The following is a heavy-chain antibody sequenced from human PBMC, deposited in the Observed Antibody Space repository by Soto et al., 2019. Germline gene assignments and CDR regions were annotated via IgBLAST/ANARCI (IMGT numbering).Heavy chain of an antibody. CDR3: ARVGQGFWYFDL. CDR2: INTDGSTT. V-gene: IGHV3-74*01. J-gene: IGHJ2*01. Sequence: PGGSLRLSCAASGFTFRSYWMHWVRQAPGKGLVWVSRINTDGSTTSYADSVKGRFTISRDNAKNTVYLQMNSLTAEDTAVYYCARVGQGFWYFDLWGRATLVTVSS. CDR1: GFTFRSYW.